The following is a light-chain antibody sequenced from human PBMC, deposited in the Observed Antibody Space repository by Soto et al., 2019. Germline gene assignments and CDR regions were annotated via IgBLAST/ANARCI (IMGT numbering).Light chain of an antibody. J-gene: IGKJ2*01. CDR1: QSISSE. Sequence: EIVMTQSPATLSVSPGESATLSCRASQSISSELAWYQQKPGQPPRLLIYGASTRATGVPARFTGSGSGSDFPLTSSRLQSEDFAVYYRQQGHHWPLTFGQGTRLEI. CDR3: QQGHHWPLT. CDR2: GAS. V-gene: IGKV3-15*01.